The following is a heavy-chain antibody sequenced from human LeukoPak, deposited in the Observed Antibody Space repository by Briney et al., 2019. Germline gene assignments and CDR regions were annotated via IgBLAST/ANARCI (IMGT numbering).Heavy chain of an antibody. CDR3: ARSYRVRGVIWNYMDV. CDR1: GFTFSSYS. CDR2: ISSSSSYI. V-gene: IGHV3-21*01. J-gene: IGHJ6*03. Sequence: PGGSRRLSCAASGFTFSSYSMNWVRQAPGKGLEWVSSISSSSSYIYYADSVKGRFTISRDNAKNSLYLQMNSLRAEDTAVYYCARSYRVRGVIWNYMDVWGKGTTVTISS. D-gene: IGHD3-10*01.